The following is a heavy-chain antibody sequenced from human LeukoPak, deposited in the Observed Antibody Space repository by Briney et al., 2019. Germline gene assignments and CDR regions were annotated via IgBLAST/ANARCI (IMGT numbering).Heavy chain of an antibody. Sequence: GGSLRLSCAASGFTFSSYGMHWVRQAPGKGLEWVANIKQDGSEKYYVDSVKGRFTISRDNAKNSLYLQMNSLRAEDTAVYYCARGLDSSGWYEFDYWGQGTLVTVSS. J-gene: IGHJ4*02. CDR1: GFTFSSYG. CDR3: ARGLDSSGWYEFDY. CDR2: IKQDGSEK. D-gene: IGHD6-19*01. V-gene: IGHV3-7*01.